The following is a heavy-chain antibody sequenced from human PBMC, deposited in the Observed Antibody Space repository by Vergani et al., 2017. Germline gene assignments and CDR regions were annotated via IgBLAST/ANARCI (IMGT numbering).Heavy chain of an antibody. D-gene: IGHD1-26*01. CDR3: AREGAGAVY. Sequence: QVQLQESGPGLVKPSETLSLTCTVSGGSISSYYWSWIRQPPGKGLEWIGYIYYSGSTNYNPSLKSRVTISVDTSKNQFSLKLSSVTAAETAVYYWAREGAGAVYWGQGTLVTVSS. CDR2: IYYSGST. CDR1: GGSISSYY. J-gene: IGHJ4*02. V-gene: IGHV4-59*01.